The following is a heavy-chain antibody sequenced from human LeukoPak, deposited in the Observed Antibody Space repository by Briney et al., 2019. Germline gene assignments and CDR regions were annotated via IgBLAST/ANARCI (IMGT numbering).Heavy chain of an antibody. V-gene: IGHV3-72*01. CDR3: ARAISGDPRYFDY. CDR2: IRNKANSHTT. Sequence: GGSLRPSCAASGFTYSDYYMQWVRQAPGKGLEWVGRIRNKANSHTTEYVASVKGRFIISRDDSNNLLYLQMNSLKTEDTAVYFCARAISGDPRYFDYWGQGTLVTVCS. J-gene: IGHJ4*02. D-gene: IGHD7-27*01. CDR1: GFTYSDYY.